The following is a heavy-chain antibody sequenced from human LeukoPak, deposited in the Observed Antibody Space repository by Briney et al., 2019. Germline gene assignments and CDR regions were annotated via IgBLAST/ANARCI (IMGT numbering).Heavy chain of an antibody. Sequence: ASVKVSCKASGYTFTGHYMHWVRQAPGQGLEWMGWINPNSGGTNYAQKFQGRVTMTRDTSISTAYMELSRLRSDDTAVYYCARALFDYGSVPGGYWGQGTLVTVSS. CDR3: ARALFDYGSVPGGY. D-gene: IGHD3-10*01. J-gene: IGHJ4*02. CDR1: GYTFTGHY. V-gene: IGHV1-2*02. CDR2: INPNSGGT.